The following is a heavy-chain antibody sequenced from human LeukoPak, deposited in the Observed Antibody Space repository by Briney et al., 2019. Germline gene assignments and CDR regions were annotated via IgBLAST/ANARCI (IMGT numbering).Heavy chain of an antibody. V-gene: IGHV3-23*01. J-gene: IGHJ4*02. D-gene: IGHD3-16*01. Sequence: GGSLRLSCAASRFIFDNYGMTWVRQAPGKGLDWVSGISDDGYSTYYADSVKGRFTISRDNSKNTLYLHMSSLRVEDTAVFYCARVAPPLDDYIRGSFPYYFDYWGQGTPVTVSS. CDR1: RFIFDNYG. CDR3: ARVAPPLDDYIRGSFPYYFDY. CDR2: ISDDGYST.